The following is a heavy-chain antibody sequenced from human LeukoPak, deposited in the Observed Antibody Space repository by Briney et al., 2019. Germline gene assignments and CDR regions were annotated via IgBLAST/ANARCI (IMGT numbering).Heavy chain of an antibody. J-gene: IGHJ4*02. CDR1: GFTFSSYW. CDR3: ARDLDNGDYGY. V-gene: IGHV3-74*01. Sequence: PGGSLRLSCAGSGFTFSSYWMHWVRQAPGKGLVWVSRINSAGSSTTYADSVKSRFTISRDNAKNTLYLQMNSLTVEDTAVYYCARDLDNGDYGYWGQGTLVTVSS. D-gene: IGHD4-17*01. CDR2: INSAGSST.